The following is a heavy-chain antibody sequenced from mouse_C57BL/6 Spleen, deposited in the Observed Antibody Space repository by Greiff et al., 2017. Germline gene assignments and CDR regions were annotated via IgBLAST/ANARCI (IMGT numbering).Heavy chain of an antibody. CDR1: GFTFSDYG. D-gene: IGHD1-1*01. V-gene: IGHV5-17*01. Sequence: EVKLMESGGGLVKPGGSLKLSCAASGFTFSDYGMHWVRQAPEKGLEWVAYISSGSSTIYYADTVKGRFPISRDNAKNTLFLQMTSLRSEDTAMYYCARPHYYGSSYDYYAMDYWGQGTSVTVSS. J-gene: IGHJ4*01. CDR3: ARPHYYGSSYDYYAMDY. CDR2: ISSGSSTI.